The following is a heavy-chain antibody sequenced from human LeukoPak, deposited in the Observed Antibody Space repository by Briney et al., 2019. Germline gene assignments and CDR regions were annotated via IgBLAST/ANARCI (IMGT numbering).Heavy chain of an antibody. CDR3: ANRYCSGGTCYASLHY. CDR1: GFTFSSYS. V-gene: IGHV3-21*04. J-gene: IGHJ4*02. D-gene: IGHD2-15*01. Sequence: GGSLRLSCAASGFTFSSYSMNWVRQAPGKGLEWVSFISSSTSYISYADSVKGRFTISRDNSKNTLYLQMNSLRADDTAVYYCANRYCSGGTCYASLHYWGQGTLVTVSS. CDR2: ISSSTSYI.